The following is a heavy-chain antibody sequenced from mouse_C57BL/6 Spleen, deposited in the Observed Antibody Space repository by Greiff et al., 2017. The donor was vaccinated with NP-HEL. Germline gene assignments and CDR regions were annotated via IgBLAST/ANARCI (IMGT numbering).Heavy chain of an antibody. CDR3: AKGGYYGSSYGFAY. V-gene: IGHV1-55*01. Sequence: QVQLQQSGAELVKPGASVKMSCKASGYTFTSYWITWVKQRPGQGLEWIGDIYPGSGSTNYNEKFKSKATLTVDTSSSTAYMQLSSLTSEDSAVYYCAKGGYYGSSYGFAYWGQGTLVTVSA. CDR2: IYPGSGST. D-gene: IGHD1-1*01. CDR1: GYTFTSYW. J-gene: IGHJ3*01.